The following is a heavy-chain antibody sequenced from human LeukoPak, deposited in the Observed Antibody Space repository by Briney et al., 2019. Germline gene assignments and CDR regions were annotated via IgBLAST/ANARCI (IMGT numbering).Heavy chain of an antibody. V-gene: IGHV4-34*01. CDR3: ARGYSYGRTAAAGY. Sequence: PPETLSLTCAVYGGSFSGYYWSWIRQPPGKGLEWIGEINHSGSTNYNPSLKSRVTISVDTSKNQFSLKLSSVTAADTAVYYCARGYSYGRTAAAGYWGQGTLVTVSS. D-gene: IGHD6-13*01. J-gene: IGHJ4*02. CDR2: INHSGST. CDR1: GGSFSGYY.